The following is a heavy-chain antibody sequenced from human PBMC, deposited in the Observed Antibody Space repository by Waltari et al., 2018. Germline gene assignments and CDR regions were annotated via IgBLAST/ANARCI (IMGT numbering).Heavy chain of an antibody. V-gene: IGHV1-2*02. Sequence: QVQLVQSGAEVKKPGASVKVSCKASGYTFTGYYMHWVRQAPGQRLEWMGWINPNSGGKNYAQKFQGRVTMTRDTSISTAYMELSRLRSDDTAVYYCARAYEYSSRSVGYWGQGTLVTVSS. J-gene: IGHJ4*02. D-gene: IGHD6-13*01. CDR3: ARAYEYSSRSVGY. CDR2: INPNSGGK. CDR1: GYTFTGYY.